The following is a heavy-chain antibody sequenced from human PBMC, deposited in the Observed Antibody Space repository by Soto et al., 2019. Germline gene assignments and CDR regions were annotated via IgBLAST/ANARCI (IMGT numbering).Heavy chain of an antibody. D-gene: IGHD6-13*01. CDR1: GGTFSSYA. CDR3: ARGRIAAAGTDFYYYYYGMDV. Sequence: QVQLVQSGAEVKKPGSSVKVSCKASGGTFSSYAISWVRQAPGQGLEWMGGIIPIFGTANYAQRFQGRVTITADESPSTAYMELSSLRSEDTAVYYCARGRIAAAGTDFYYYYYGMDVWGQGTTVTVSS. J-gene: IGHJ6*02. V-gene: IGHV1-69*12. CDR2: IIPIFGTA.